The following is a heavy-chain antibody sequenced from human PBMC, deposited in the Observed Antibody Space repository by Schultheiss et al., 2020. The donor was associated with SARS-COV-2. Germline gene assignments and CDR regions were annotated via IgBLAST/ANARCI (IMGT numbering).Heavy chain of an antibody. V-gene: IGHV4-61*08. CDR2: IYYSGST. Sequence: GSLRLSCTVSGGSISSGGYYWSWIRQPPGKGLEWIGYIYYSGSTNYNPSLKSRVTISVDTSKNQFSLKLSSVTAADTAVYYCARSLTAMGEFDPWGQGTLVTVSS. CDR1: GGSISSGGYY. D-gene: IGHD5-18*01. J-gene: IGHJ5*02. CDR3: ARSLTAMGEFDP.